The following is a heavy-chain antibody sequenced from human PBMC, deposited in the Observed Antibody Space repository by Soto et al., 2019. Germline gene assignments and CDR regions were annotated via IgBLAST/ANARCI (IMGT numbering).Heavy chain of an antibody. CDR1: GYTFTSYG. V-gene: IGHV1-18*04. Sequence: AASVKVSCKPSGYTFTSYGISWVRQAPGQGLEWMGWIRAYNGYTNYAQKFQGRVSMTTDTSTSTAYMELRSLISDDTAVYYCARASDGYRSGWYVGYFDYWGQGTLVTVSS. D-gene: IGHD6-19*01. CDR3: ARASDGYRSGWYVGYFDY. J-gene: IGHJ4*02. CDR2: IRAYNGYT.